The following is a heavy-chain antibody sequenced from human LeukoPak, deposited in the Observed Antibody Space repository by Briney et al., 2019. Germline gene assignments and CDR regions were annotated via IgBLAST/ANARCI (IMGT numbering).Heavy chain of an antibody. J-gene: IGHJ4*02. CDR1: GFTFSSYW. V-gene: IGHV3-74*01. D-gene: IGHD1-26*01. CDR2: INEDGSTT. CDR3: ARDLGGRSGY. Sequence: GGSLRLSCAASGFTFSSYWMHWVRQAPGKGLGWVSRINEDGSTTNYADSVKGRFTISRDNAKNTLYLQMNSLRAEDTAVYYCARDLGGRSGYWGQGTLVTVSS.